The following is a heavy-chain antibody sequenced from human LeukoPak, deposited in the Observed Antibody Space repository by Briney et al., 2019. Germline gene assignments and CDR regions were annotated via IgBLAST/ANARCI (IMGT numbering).Heavy chain of an antibody. V-gene: IGHV4-59*01. J-gene: IGHJ3*01. CDR1: GGSIGDYC. CDR3: ARQTRYYDSSGYPVLGIFDP. D-gene: IGHD3-22*01. Sequence: SETLSLTCSVSGGSIGDYCWSWIRQPPGKGLDWVGYLSNSGSSYYNPSLRSRVTMSLDTSNNRISLRLSSVTAADTAVYYCARQTRYYDSSGYPVLGIFDPWGQGTTVTVSS. CDR2: LSNSGSS.